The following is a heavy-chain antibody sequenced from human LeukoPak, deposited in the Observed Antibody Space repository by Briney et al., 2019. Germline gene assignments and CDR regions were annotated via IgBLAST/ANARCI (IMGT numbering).Heavy chain of an antibody. CDR1: GGSISSSSYW. V-gene: IGHV4-39*01. CDR3: ARHLEYYYDSTGWFDP. D-gene: IGHD3-22*01. J-gene: IGHJ5*02. Sequence: PSETLSLTCTVSGGSISSSSYWWGWIRQPPGKGLEWIGSIYYSGSTYYNPSLKSRVTISVDTSKNQFSLKLSSVTAADSAVYYCARHLEYYYDSTGWFDPWGQGTLVTVSS. CDR2: IYYSGST.